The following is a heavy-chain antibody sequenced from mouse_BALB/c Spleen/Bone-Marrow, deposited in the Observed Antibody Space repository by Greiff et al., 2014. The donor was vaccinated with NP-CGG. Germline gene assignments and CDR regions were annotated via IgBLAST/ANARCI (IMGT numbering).Heavy chain of an antibody. CDR2: INPSNGGT. CDR3: TREGDSQFAD. Sequence: VQLQQSGAELVKPGASVKLSCKASGYTFTSYYMYWVKQRPGQGLEWIGEINPSNGGTNFNEKFKSKTTLTVDKSSSTAYMQRSSLTSEDSEFYYRTREGDSQFADWGQGTLVTVSA. J-gene: IGHJ3*01. D-gene: IGHD2-13*01. V-gene: IGHV1S81*02. CDR1: GYTFTSYY.